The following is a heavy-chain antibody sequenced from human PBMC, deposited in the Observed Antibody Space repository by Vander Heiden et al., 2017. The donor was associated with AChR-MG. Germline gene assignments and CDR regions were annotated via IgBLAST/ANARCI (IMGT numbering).Heavy chain of an antibody. CDR3: AVITDYGDHLFDY. Sequence: VQLKVSGPGLVIPSLTLSFTFSVFRDSIPRGAYYWSWLRQPPRKGLEYIGYIYYSGTTYYSPSLKSQVTFSLDTSKNQFSLTLRSVTAADTAVYYCAVITDYGDHLFDYWGQGTLVTVST. V-gene: IGHV4-30-4*01. J-gene: IGHJ4*02. D-gene: IGHD4-17*01. CDR1: RDSIPRGAYY. CDR2: IYYSGTT.